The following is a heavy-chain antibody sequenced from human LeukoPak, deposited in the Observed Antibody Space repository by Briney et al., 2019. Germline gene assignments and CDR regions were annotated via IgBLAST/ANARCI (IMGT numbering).Heavy chain of an antibody. J-gene: IGHJ6*02. CDR1: GFTVSSNY. CDR3: ANALDIVVVPAAYYYYYGMDV. V-gene: IGHV3-23*01. CDR2: ISGSGGST. D-gene: IGHD2-2*01. Sequence: GGSLRLSCAASGFTVSSNYMSWVRQAPGKGLEWVSAISGSGGSTYYADSVKGRFTISRDNSKNTLYLQMNSLRAEDTAVYYCANALDIVVVPAAYYYYYGMDVWGQGTTVTVSS.